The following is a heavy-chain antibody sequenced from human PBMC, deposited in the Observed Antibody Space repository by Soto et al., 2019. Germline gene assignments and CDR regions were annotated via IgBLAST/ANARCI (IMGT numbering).Heavy chain of an antibody. Sequence: EVQLVESWGGVVQPGGSLRLSCAASGFTFSTSWMHWVRQAPGKELVWVSRVNPDGSDTSYADSVKGRFTISRDNAKNTLYLQMNSLRAEDTAVYYCARVSVGSYYFDYWGQGTLLTVCS. CDR2: VNPDGSDT. CDR1: GFTFSTSW. J-gene: IGHJ4*02. V-gene: IGHV3-74*01. CDR3: ARVSVGSYYFDY. D-gene: IGHD3-10*01.